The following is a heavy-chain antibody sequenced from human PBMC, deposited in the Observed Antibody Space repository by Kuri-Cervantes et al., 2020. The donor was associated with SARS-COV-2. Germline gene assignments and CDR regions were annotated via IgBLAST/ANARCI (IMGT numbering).Heavy chain of an antibody. Sequence: LSLTCAASGFTFSSYAMHWVRQAPGKGLEWVAIISYDGSNTYYADSVEGRFTISRDNSKNTLYLQMNSLRTEDTAIYYCARDRVGVHDYWGQGTLVTVSS. CDR3: ARDRVGVHDY. V-gene: IGHV3-30-3*01. J-gene: IGHJ4*02. CDR2: ISYDGSNT. D-gene: IGHD2-21*01. CDR1: GFTFSSYA.